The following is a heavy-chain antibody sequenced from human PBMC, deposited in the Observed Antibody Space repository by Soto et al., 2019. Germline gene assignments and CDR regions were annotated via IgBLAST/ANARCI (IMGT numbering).Heavy chain of an antibody. D-gene: IGHD4-4*01. Sequence: QVQLQESGPRLVKPSGTLSLTCTVSGGSISSNNWWTWVRQPPGKGLEWIGGIYHSGDTNYKPSLESRVSISVDKSKNQISLRLNSLTAADTAVYYCARETYSNYGGWIDYWGQGALVTVSS. V-gene: IGHV4-4*02. J-gene: IGHJ4*02. CDR1: GGSISSNNW. CDR3: ARETYSNYGGWIDY. CDR2: IYHSGDT.